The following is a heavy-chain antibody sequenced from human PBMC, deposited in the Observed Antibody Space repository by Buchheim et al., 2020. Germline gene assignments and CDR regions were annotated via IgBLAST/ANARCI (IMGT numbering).Heavy chain of an antibody. J-gene: IGHJ4*02. CDR2: ISSSGSTI. Sequence: EVQLVESGGGLVQPGGSLRLSCAASGFTFSSYEMNWVRQAPGKGLEWVSYISSSGSTIYYADSVKGRFTISRDKPKNSLSLKMNSLRAEDTAVYYCARDRGAYYYDSSGYSYWGQGTL. V-gene: IGHV3-48*03. CDR3: ARDRGAYYYDSSGYSY. D-gene: IGHD3-22*01. CDR1: GFTFSSYE.